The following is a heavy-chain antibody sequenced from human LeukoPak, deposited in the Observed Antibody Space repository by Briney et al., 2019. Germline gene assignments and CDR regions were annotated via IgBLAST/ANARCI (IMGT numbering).Heavy chain of an antibody. CDR2: IYSTGST. J-gene: IGHJ4*02. V-gene: IGHV4-4*09. CDR3: ARGGFYFLY. Sequence: SETLSLTCTVSGSSIGTYSWSWIRQPPGKGLEWIGYIYSTGSTHYNPSLKSRATMSLDTSKNQFSLRLTSVTAADTAVYYCARGGFYFLYLSQGTLVTVSS. D-gene: IGHD3-16*01. CDR1: GSSIGTYS.